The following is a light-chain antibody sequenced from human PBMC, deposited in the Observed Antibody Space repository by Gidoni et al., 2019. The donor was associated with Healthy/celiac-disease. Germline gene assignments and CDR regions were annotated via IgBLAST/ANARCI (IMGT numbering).Light chain of an antibody. CDR2: GAS. CDR3: QQYGSSPPS. J-gene: IGKJ2*03. V-gene: IGKV3-20*01. Sequence: IVLPQSPGTLSLSPGERATLSCRPSQSVSSSYLAWYQQKPGQAPRLLIYGASSRATGIPDRFSGSGSGTDFTLTISRLEPEDFAVYYCQQYGSSPPSFGQGTKLEIK. CDR1: QSVSSSY.